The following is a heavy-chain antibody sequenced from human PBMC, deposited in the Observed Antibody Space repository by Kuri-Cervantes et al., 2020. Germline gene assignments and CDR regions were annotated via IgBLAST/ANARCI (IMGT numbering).Heavy chain of an antibody. CDR3: ARSRGYYDSSGYHDY. Sequence: SVKVSCKASGYTFTSYGISWVRQAPGQGLEWMGGIIPIFGTANYAQKFQGRVTITADKSTSTAYMELSSLRSEDTTVYYCARSRGYYDSSGYHDYWGQGTLVTVSS. V-gene: IGHV1-69*06. CDR1: GYTFTSYG. D-gene: IGHD3-22*01. J-gene: IGHJ4*02. CDR2: IIPIFGTA.